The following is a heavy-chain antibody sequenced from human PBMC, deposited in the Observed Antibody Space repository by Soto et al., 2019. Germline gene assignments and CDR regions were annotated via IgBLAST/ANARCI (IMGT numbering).Heavy chain of an antibody. CDR1: GFTFMSYS. J-gene: IGHJ4*02. V-gene: IGHV3-21*01. D-gene: IGHD3-9*01. CDR3: ARDQGLRYFDWLCQFDY. Sequence: EVQLVESGGGLVKLWGSLRLSCAASGFTFMSYSINWFRQAPGKGLAGASSSSTSSSYTYYADSVKGRFTISRDNAKNSLYLQMNSLRAEDTAVYYCARDQGLRYFDWLCQFDYWGQGTLGTVSS. CDR2: SSTSSSYT.